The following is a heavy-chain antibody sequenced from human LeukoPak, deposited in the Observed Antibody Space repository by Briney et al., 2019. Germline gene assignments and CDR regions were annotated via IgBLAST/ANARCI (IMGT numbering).Heavy chain of an antibody. Sequence: SETLSLTCTDSGDSVSTYYWSWIRQPPRKGLEWIGYIYSSGNTNYNPSLKSRVTISVDTSKNQFSLKLNSVTAADTAVYYCARERGVQAFDIWGQGTMVTVSS. CDR2: IYSSGNT. D-gene: IGHD3-10*01. CDR3: ARERGVQAFDI. CDR1: GDSVSTYY. V-gene: IGHV4-59*02. J-gene: IGHJ3*02.